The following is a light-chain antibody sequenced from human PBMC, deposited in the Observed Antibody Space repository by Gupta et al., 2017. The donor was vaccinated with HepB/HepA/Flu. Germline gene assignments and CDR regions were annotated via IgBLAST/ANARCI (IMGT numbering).Light chain of an antibody. CDR3: LQDLPTLT. Sequence: DIVMTPSPLSLPVTPGEPASSSCTSSQSLLHSSGFNSLGWYLQKPAQSPQLLIYLGSKRASGVTDRFSGSGSGTDFTLKSSRAEDEDVGVYYCLQDLPTLTFGHGTKVDIK. CDR1: QSLLHSSGFNS. V-gene: IGKV2-28*01. CDR2: LGS. J-gene: IGKJ3*01.